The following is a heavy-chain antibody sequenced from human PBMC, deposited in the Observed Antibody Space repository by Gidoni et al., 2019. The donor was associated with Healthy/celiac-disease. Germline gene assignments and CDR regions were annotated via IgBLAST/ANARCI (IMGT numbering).Heavy chain of an antibody. D-gene: IGHD3-22*01. V-gene: IGHV2-5*01. Sequence: QITLKESGPTLVKPTQTLTLTCTFSGFSLSTSGVGVGWIRQPPGKALEWLALIYWNDDKRYSPSLKSRLTITKDTSKNQVVLTMTNMDPVDTATYYCAHIPREEWLLRRSLYWYFDLWGRGTLVTVSS. CDR2: IYWNDDK. CDR1: GFSLSTSGVG. CDR3: AHIPREEWLLRRSLYWYFDL. J-gene: IGHJ2*01.